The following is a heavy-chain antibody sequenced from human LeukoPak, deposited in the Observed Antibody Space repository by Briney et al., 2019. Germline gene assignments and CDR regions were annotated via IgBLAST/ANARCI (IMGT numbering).Heavy chain of an antibody. CDR2: IKQDGSEK. Sequence: PGGSLRLSCAASGFTFSSYWMSWVRQAPGKGLEWVANIKQDGSEKYYVDSVKGRFTISRDNAKNSLYLQMNSLRAEDTAVYYCARDSPAYCSSTSCYYYYYYYMDVWGKGTTVTVSS. D-gene: IGHD2-2*01. CDR3: ARDSPAYCSSTSCYYYYYYYMDV. V-gene: IGHV3-7*01. J-gene: IGHJ6*03. CDR1: GFTFSSYW.